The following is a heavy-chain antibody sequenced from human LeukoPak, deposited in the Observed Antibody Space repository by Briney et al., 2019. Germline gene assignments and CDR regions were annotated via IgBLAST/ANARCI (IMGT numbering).Heavy chain of an antibody. D-gene: IGHD1-7*01. Sequence: GGSLRLSCAASGFSFSSYWMHWVRQAPGKGLEWVSAIRGSDGSTYYTDSVKGRFTISRDNSKNTLYLQMNSLRDQDTAVYYCAKVAVPVRNYDAFDIWGQGTLVTVSS. CDR2: IRGSDGST. V-gene: IGHV3-23*01. J-gene: IGHJ3*02. CDR3: AKVAVPVRNYDAFDI. CDR1: GFSFSSYW.